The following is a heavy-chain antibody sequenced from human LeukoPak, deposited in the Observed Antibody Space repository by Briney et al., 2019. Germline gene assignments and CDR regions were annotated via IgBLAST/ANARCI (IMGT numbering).Heavy chain of an antibody. D-gene: IGHD6-13*01. CDR1: GGSFSGYY. J-gene: IGHJ4*02. CDR3: ARDRLAAADPYYFDY. CDR2: IYHSGST. Sequence: ETLSLTCAVYGGSFSGYYWSWIRQPPGKGLEWIGSIYHSGSTYYNPSLKSRVTISVDTSKNQFSLKLSSVTAADTAVYYCARDRLAAADPYYFDYWGQGTLVTVSS. V-gene: IGHV4-34*01.